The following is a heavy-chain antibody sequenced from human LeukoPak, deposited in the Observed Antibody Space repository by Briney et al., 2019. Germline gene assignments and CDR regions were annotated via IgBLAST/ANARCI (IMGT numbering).Heavy chain of an antibody. CDR3: AKDLNFGGYLDY. D-gene: IGHD4/OR15-4a*01. CDR2: ISGSGDTT. CDR1: GFTFSSYA. Sequence: GGSLRLSCAGSGFTFSSYAMNWVRQAPGKGLDWVSVISGSGDTTFYADSVKGRFTISRDNSKNTLYLQMSSLRAEDTAVYYCAKDLNFGGYLDYWGQGTLVTVSS. V-gene: IGHV3-23*01. J-gene: IGHJ4*02.